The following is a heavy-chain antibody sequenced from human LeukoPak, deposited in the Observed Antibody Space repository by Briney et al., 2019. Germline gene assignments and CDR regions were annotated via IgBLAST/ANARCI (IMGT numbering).Heavy chain of an antibody. CDR2: INPNSGGP. J-gene: IGHJ4*02. CDR1: GYTFTGYY. Sequence: ASVKVSCKASGYTFTGYYMHWVRQAPGQGLEWMGWINPNSGGPNYAQKLQGRVTMTRDTSISTAYVELSRLRSDDTAVYYCARPAGINYHYDSSGYYSDWGQGTLVTVSS. D-gene: IGHD3-22*01. V-gene: IGHV1-2*02. CDR3: ARPAGINYHYDSSGYYSD.